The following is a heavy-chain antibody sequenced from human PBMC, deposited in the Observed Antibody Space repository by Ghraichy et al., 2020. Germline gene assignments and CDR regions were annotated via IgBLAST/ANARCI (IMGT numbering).Heavy chain of an antibody. D-gene: IGHD3-10*01. Sequence: ASVKVSCKASGYTFTSYDINWVRQATGQGLEWMGWMNPNSGNTGYAQKFQGRVTMTRNTSISTAYMELSSLRSEDTAVYYCARGLRFYSSLKNLWFGESHAFDIWGQGTMVTVSS. CDR3: ARGLRFYSSLKNLWFGESHAFDI. V-gene: IGHV1-8*01. CDR2: MNPNSGNT. J-gene: IGHJ3*02. CDR1: GYTFTSYD.